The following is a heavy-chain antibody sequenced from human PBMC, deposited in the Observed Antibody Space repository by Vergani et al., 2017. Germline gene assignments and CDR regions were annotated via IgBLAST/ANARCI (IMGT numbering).Heavy chain of an antibody. V-gene: IGHV3-33*01. CDR1: GFTFSSYG. J-gene: IGHJ5*02. CDR3: ARSGGIAVAGTLNWFDP. CDR2: IWYDGSNK. D-gene: IGHD6-19*01. Sequence: QVQLVESGGGVVQPGRSLRLSCAASGFTFSSYGMHWFRQAPGKGLEWVAVIWYDGSNKYYADSVKGRFTISRDNSKNTLYLQMNSLRAEDTAVYYCARSGGIAVAGTLNWFDPWGQGTLVTVSS.